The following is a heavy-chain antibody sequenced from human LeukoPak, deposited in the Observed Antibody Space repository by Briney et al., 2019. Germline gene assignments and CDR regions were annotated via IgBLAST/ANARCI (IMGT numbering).Heavy chain of an antibody. CDR2: IIPIFGTA. J-gene: IGHJ5*02. Sequence: SVTVSSKASGGTFSSYAISWVRQAPGQGLEWMGGIIPIFGTANYAQTFQGRVTITADKSTSTAYMELSSLRSEDTAVYYCARTNWFDRWGQGTLVTVSS. CDR3: ARTNWFDR. V-gene: IGHV1-69*06. CDR1: GGTFSSYA.